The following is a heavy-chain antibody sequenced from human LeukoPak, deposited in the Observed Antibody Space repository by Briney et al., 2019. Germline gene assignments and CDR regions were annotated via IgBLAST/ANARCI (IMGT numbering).Heavy chain of an antibody. Sequence: PSQTLSLTCTVSGGSISSGDYYRSWLRQPPGKGLEWIGYIYYSGSTYYNPSLKSRVTISVDTSKNQFSLKLSSVTAADTAVYYCAGEYYGSGSYPYWGQGTLVTVSS. V-gene: IGHV4-30-4*01. D-gene: IGHD3-10*01. CDR1: GGSISSGDYY. CDR2: IYYSGST. J-gene: IGHJ4*02. CDR3: AGEYYGSGSYPY.